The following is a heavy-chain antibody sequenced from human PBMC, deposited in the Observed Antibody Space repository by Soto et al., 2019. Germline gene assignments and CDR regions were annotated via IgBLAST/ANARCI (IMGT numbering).Heavy chain of an antibody. CDR3: ARLGRYQMGIFDY. D-gene: IGHD2-2*01. CDR2: IYDSGST. J-gene: IGHJ4*02. V-gene: IGHV4-59*08. CDR1: GGSISSYY. Sequence: PSETLSLTSTVSGGSISSYYWSWIRQPPGKGLEYIGYIYDSGSTNYNPSLKSRVTISVDTSKNQFSLKLSSVTAADTALYYCARLGRYQMGIFDYWGQGTLVTVS.